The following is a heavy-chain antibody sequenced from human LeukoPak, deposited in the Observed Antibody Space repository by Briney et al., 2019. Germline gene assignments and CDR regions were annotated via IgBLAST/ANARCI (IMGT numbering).Heavy chain of an antibody. Sequence: GSSVKVSCKASGGTFSSYAISWVRQAPGQGLEWMGGIIPIFGTANYAQKFQGRVTITADESTSTAYMELSSLRSEDTAVYYCARGEQGVGSSLGGPWYYYYYMDVWGKGTTVTVSS. D-gene: IGHD6-6*01. J-gene: IGHJ6*03. CDR3: ARGEQGVGSSLGGPWYYYYYMDV. CDR2: IIPIFGTA. CDR1: GGTFSSYA. V-gene: IGHV1-69*01.